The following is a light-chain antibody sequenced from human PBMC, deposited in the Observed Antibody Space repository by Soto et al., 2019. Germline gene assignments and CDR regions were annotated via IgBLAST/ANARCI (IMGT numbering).Light chain of an antibody. J-gene: IGLJ2*01. CDR3: ATWDSSLRAGV. Sequence: QSVLTQPPSVSAAPGQNVTISCSGNSSNIGINYVSWYQHLPGTAPTLLIYDNHRRPSGIPDLFSASKSGTSATLGITGLQTGDEADYYCATWDSSLRAGVIGGGTKVTVL. CDR1: SSNIGINY. V-gene: IGLV1-51*01. CDR2: DNH.